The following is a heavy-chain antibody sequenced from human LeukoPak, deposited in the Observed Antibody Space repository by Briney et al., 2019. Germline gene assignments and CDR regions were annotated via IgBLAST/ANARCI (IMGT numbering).Heavy chain of an antibody. Sequence: GGSLRLSCAASGFSFSYFWMSWVRQAPGKGLEWVANIKQDGSEKYYVDSVKGRFTTSRDNAKKSLYLQMNSLRAEDTAVYYCARDAEVGALFGVLSRYNWFDPWGQGALVTVSS. CDR2: IKQDGSEK. CDR1: GFSFSYFW. V-gene: IGHV3-7*01. CDR3: ARDAEVGALFGVLSRYNWFDP. D-gene: IGHD3-3*01. J-gene: IGHJ5*02.